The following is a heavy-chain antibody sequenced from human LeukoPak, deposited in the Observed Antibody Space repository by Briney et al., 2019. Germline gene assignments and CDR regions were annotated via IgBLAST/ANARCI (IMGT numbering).Heavy chain of an antibody. Sequence: QAGGSLRLSCAASGFTFSSYAMSWVRQAPGKGLEWVSAISGSGGSTYYADSVKGRFTISRDNSKNTLYLQMNSLRAEDTAVYYCAKNWGSKGRRDYYFNYWGQGTMVTVSS. D-gene: IGHD7-27*01. CDR3: AKNWGSKGRRDYYFNY. V-gene: IGHV3-23*01. CDR1: GFTFSSYA. CDR2: ISGSGGST. J-gene: IGHJ4*02.